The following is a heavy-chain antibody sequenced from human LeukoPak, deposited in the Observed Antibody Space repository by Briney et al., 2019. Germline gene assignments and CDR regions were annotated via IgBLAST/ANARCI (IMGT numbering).Heavy chain of an antibody. D-gene: IGHD2-21*01. CDR2: ISTAGTTI. Sequence: GGSLRLSCAASGFTFSAYHINWVRQAPGKGLEWISYISTAGTTIHYADSVKGRFAISRDNAKSSLYLQMNSLRDEDTAVYYCARVWQDYSGVDYWGQGTLVTVSS. J-gene: IGHJ4*02. V-gene: IGHV3-48*02. CDR1: GFTFSAYH. CDR3: ARVWQDYSGVDY.